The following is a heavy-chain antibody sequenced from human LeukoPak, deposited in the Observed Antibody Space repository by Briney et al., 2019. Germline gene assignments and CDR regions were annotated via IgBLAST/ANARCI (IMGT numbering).Heavy chain of an antibody. CDR1: RGFIISYY. J-gene: IGHJ3*02. D-gene: IGHD4-17*01. V-gene: IGHV4-4*07. CDR2: IYVSGTT. Sequence: PSETLSLTCTVSRGFIISYYRSWIRQPAGKGLEWIGRIYVSGTTNYNPSLKSRVTMSGDRSKNQFSLKLTSVTAADTAVYYCARDRNGDGRFDASDIWGQGTIVTVSS. CDR3: ARDRNGDGRFDASDI.